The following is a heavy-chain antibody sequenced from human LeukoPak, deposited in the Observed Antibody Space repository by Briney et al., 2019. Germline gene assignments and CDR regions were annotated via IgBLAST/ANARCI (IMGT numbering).Heavy chain of an antibody. CDR3: ARENSNYDFWSGYYNSWFDP. V-gene: IGHV4-4*07. J-gene: IGHJ5*02. D-gene: IGHD3-3*01. CDR1: GGSISSYY. CDR2: IYTSGST. Sequence: PSEALSLTCTVSGGSISSYYWSWIRQPAGKRLEWIGRIYTSGSTNYNPSLKSRVTMSVDTSKTQFSLKLSSVTAADTAVYYCARENSNYDFWSGYYNSWFDPWGQGTLVTASS.